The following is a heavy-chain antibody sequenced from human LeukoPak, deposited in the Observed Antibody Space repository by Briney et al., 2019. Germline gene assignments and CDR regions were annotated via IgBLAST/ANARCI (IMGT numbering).Heavy chain of an antibody. CDR2: ISYDGSNK. Sequence: PGRSLRLSCAASGFTFSSFAIHLVRQAPGKGLEGVAVISYDGSNKYYADSVKGRFTISRDNSKNTLYLQMKSLRAEDTAVYYCARVGRGYSFNVYYFDYWGQGTLVTVSS. CDR3: ARVGRGYSFNVYYFDY. D-gene: IGHD5-18*01. CDR1: GFTFSSFA. V-gene: IGHV3-30*04. J-gene: IGHJ4*02.